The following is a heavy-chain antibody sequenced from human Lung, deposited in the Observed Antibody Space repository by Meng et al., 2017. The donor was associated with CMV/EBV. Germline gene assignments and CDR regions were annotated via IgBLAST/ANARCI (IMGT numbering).Heavy chain of an antibody. Sequence: GGSXRLXCAASGFTFSSYWMSWVRQAPGKGLEWVANIKQDGSEKYYVDSVKGRFTISRDNAKNSLYLQMNSLRAEDTAVYYCARARNDYRINRYFDLWGRGXLVTVSS. CDR3: ARARNDYRINRYFDL. V-gene: IGHV3-7*01. CDR2: IKQDGSEK. CDR1: GFTFSSYW. D-gene: IGHD4-11*01. J-gene: IGHJ2*01.